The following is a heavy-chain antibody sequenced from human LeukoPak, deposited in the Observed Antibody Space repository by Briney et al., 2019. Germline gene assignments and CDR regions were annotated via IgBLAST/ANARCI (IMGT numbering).Heavy chain of an antibody. Sequence: SETLSLTCTVSGGSISSYYWSWLRQPPGKGLEWIGYIYYSGSTNYNPSLKSRVTISVDTSKNQFSLKLSSVTAADTAVYYCARHYTYYDSSGYYRYPDAFDIWGQGTMVTVSS. CDR1: GGSISSYY. J-gene: IGHJ3*02. CDR2: IYYSGST. V-gene: IGHV4-59*08. D-gene: IGHD3-22*01. CDR3: ARHYTYYDSSGYYRYPDAFDI.